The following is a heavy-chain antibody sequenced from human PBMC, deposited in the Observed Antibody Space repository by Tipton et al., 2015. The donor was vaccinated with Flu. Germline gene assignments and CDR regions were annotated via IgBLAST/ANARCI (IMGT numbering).Heavy chain of an antibody. CDR3: ARYCSSTSFYKGAFDI. J-gene: IGHJ3*02. Sequence: TLSLTCTVSGVSISSYYWSWIRQPAGKGLEWIGRIYTSGSTNYNPSLKSRVTMSVDTSKNQFFLKLSSVTAADTALYYCARYCSSTSFYKGAFDIWGQGTMVTVSS. CDR1: GVSISSYY. D-gene: IGHD2-2*02. V-gene: IGHV4-4*07. CDR2: IYTSGST.